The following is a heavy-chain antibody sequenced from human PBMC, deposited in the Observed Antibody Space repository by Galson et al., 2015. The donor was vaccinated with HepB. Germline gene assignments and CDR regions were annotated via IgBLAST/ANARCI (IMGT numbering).Heavy chain of an antibody. D-gene: IGHD3-10*01. J-gene: IGHJ3*01. CDR2: ISGSGAGT. Sequence: SLRLSCAASGFTFSNFAMNWVRQAPGKGLEWVSGISGSGAGTYYAESVKGRFTISRDNSKNTLYLQMSSLRVEDTAIYYCAKDSLRDYFGSGTLWAFDVWGQGTMVTVSS. V-gene: IGHV3-23*01. CDR3: AKDSLRDYFGSGTLWAFDV. CDR1: GFTFSNFA.